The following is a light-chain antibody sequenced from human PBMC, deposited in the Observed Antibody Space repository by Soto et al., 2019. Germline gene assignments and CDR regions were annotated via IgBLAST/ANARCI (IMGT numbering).Light chain of an antibody. CDR1: QSLAFGDGNIY. J-gene: IGKJ1*01. Sequence: DIVLTQTPLSSPVTLGQPVSISCKSSQSLAFGDGNIYLNWLHQRPGQPPRLLIYKTSNRFSGVPDRFSGSGAGKDFTLKISKVEAEDVGVYYCVEAALLPHAFGQGTKVEVK. CDR2: KTS. CDR3: VEAALLPHA. V-gene: IGKV2-24*01.